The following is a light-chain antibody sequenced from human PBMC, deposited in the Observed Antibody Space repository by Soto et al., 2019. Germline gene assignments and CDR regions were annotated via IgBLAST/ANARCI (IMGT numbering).Light chain of an antibody. J-gene: IGKJ5*01. V-gene: IGKV1-39*01. CDR3: QQSYSTPIT. CDR1: QSISSY. CDR2: AAS. Sequence: DIQMTQSPSSLSASVGDRVTITCRASQSISSYLNWYQQKPGKAPKLLIYAASSLQSGVPARFSGSGSGTDFTLTISSLQPEDFVTYYSQQSYSTPITFGQGTRLEIK.